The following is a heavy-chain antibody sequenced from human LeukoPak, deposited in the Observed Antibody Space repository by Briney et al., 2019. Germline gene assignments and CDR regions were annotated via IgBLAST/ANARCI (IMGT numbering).Heavy chain of an antibody. J-gene: IGHJ4*02. CDR3: ARRAGEYSHPYDY. Sequence: QTGGSLRLSCTVSGFTVSSNSWSWVRQAPGKGLEWVSFIYSGGNTHSSDSVKGRFTISRDNSKNTLYLQMNSLRAEDTAIYYCARRAGEYSHPYDYWGQGTLVTVSS. V-gene: IGHV3-53*01. CDR1: GFTVSSNS. CDR2: IYSGGNT. D-gene: IGHD2-15*01.